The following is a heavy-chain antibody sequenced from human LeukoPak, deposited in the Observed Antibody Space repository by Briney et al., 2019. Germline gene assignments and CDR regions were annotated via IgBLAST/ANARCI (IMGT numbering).Heavy chain of an antibody. V-gene: IGHV4-59*01. D-gene: IGHD6-13*01. CDR3: AREISSSFNWFDP. Sequence: PSETLSLTCAVYGGSFSGYYWSWIRQPPGKGLEWIGYIYYSGSTNYNPSLKSRVTISVDTSKNQFSLKLSSVTAADTAVYYCAREISSSFNWFDPWGQGTLVTVSS. J-gene: IGHJ5*02. CDR2: IYYSGST. CDR1: GGSFSGYY.